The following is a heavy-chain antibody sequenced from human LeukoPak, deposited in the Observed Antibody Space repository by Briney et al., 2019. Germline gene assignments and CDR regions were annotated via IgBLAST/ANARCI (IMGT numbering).Heavy chain of an antibody. V-gene: IGHV3-64D*09. CDR2: ISSKGVST. CDR3: VKAGQYSSSSHFDY. CDR1: GFTISIYA. J-gene: IGHJ4*02. Sequence: PGGSLRLSCSASGFTISIYAMHWVRQAPGKGLEYVAGISSKGVSTYYADSVKGRFTISRDNSKDTMFLQMSSLRAEDTAVYYCVKAGQYSSSSHFDYWGQGTLVTVSS. D-gene: IGHD6-6*01.